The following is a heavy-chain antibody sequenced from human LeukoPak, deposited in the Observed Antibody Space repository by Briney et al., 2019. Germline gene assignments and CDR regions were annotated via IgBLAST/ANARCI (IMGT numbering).Heavy chain of an antibody. Sequence: PGGSLRLSCAASGFTFSSYAMSWVRQAPGKGLEWISVISGSGRSTDYADSVKGRFTISRDNSKNTLYLQMNSLRVEDTALYYCPKAERFSGTRTPDYWGQGTPVTVSS. D-gene: IGHD1-26*01. V-gene: IGHV3-23*01. CDR2: ISGSGRST. J-gene: IGHJ4*02. CDR1: GFTFSSYA. CDR3: PKAERFSGTRTPDY.